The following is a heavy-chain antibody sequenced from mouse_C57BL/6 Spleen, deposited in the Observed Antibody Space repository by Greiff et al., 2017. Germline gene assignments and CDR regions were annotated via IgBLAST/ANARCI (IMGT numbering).Heavy chain of an antibody. CDR3: ARVDYGSSYDYAMDY. D-gene: IGHD1-1*01. J-gene: IGHJ4*01. CDR1: GFTFSDYY. Sequence: EVQLVASEGGLVQPESSMKLSCTASGFTFSDYYMAWVRQVPEKGLEWVANINYDGSSTYYLDSLKSRFIISRDNAKNILYLQMSSLKSEDTATYDCARVDYGSSYDYAMDYWGQGTSVTVSS. CDR2: INYDGSST. V-gene: IGHV5-16*01.